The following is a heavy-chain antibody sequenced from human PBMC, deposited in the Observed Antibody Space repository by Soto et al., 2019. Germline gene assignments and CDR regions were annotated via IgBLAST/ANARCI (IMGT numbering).Heavy chain of an antibody. V-gene: IGHV4-59*08. CDR2: IYYSGST. CDR3: AGQSYYYYMDV. CDR1: GGSFSGYY. J-gene: IGHJ6*03. Sequence: SETLSLTCAVYGGSFSGYYWSWIRQPPGKGLEWIGYIYYSGSTNYNPSLKSRVTISVDTSKNQFSLKLSSVAAADTAVYYCAGQSYYYYMDVWGKGTTVTVSS.